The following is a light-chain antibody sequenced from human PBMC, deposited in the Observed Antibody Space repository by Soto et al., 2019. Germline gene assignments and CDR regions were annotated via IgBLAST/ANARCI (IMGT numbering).Light chain of an antibody. CDR3: KSYAGSNTYV. Sequence: QSALTQPRSASGSPGQSVTISCTGTKNDIGLYDFVSWYQHHPGKAPRLIIYEVVQRPSGVPDRFSGSKSGNTASLTVSGLQAADEADYFCKSYAGSNTYVFGSGTKV. J-gene: IGLJ1*01. CDR2: EVV. CDR1: KNDIGLYDF. V-gene: IGLV2-8*01.